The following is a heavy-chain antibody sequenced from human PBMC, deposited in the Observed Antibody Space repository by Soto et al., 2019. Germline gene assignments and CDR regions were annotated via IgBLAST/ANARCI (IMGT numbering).Heavy chain of an antibody. Sequence: QVQLVESGGGVVQPGRSLRLSCAASGFTFSSYGMHWVRQAPGKGLEWVAVISYDGSNKYYADSVKGRFTISRDNSKNTLYLQMNSLRAEDTAVYYCAKVRMVRGLPGVYDYWGQGTLLTVSS. D-gene: IGHD3-10*01. CDR1: GFTFSSYG. J-gene: IGHJ4*02. V-gene: IGHV3-30*18. CDR2: ISYDGSNK. CDR3: AKVRMVRGLPGVYDY.